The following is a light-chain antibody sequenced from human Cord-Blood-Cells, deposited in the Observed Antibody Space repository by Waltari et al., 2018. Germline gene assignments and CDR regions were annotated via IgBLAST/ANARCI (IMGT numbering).Light chain of an antibody. CDR1: SSTIGAGYD. CDR3: QSYYSSLSDPYV. CDR2: GNS. V-gene: IGLV1-40*01. J-gene: IGLJ1*01. Sequence: QPVLTQPPSVSGAPAQRVTISCTGSSSTIGAGYDEHWYQQLPGTAPTLLIYGNSNLPSGVPDLFSGSKSGTSASLAITGLQAEDEADYYCQSYYSSLSDPYVFGTGTKVTVL.